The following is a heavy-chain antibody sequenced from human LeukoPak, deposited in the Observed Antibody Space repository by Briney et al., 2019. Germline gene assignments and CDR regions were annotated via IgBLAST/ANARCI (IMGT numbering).Heavy chain of an antibody. V-gene: IGHV4-59*01. J-gene: IGHJ3*02. CDR2: SYYTGIA. D-gene: IGHD3-22*01. Sequence: SETLSVSCTVSGGSISSYYWTWIRQPPGKGLEWIGYSYYTGIAYYNPSLKSRVTISVDTSRNQFSLKLTSVTAADTALYYCASPMIVGGFRAFVIWGLDPMHTLSS. CDR3: ASPMIVGGFRAFVI. CDR1: GGSISSYY.